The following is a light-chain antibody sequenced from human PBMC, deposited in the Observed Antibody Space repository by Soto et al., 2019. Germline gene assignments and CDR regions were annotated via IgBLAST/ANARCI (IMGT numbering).Light chain of an antibody. J-gene: IGKJ2*01. CDR2: GAS. CDR1: QSVSTN. V-gene: IGKV3-15*01. CDR3: QQYNNWPYT. Sequence: EIVMTQSPATQSMSPGERATLSSRASQSVSTNLAWYHQKPGQAPRLLIYGASTRATGIPARFTGSGSGTEFTLTISSLQSEDFAVYYCQQYNNWPYTFGQGTKLELK.